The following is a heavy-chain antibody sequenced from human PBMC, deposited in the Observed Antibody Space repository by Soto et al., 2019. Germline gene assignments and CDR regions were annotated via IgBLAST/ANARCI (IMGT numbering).Heavy chain of an antibody. D-gene: IGHD1-26*01. CDR1: GFTFSDHY. CDR3: ARAHSGSYYYFDY. CDR2: TRNKANSYTT. V-gene: IGHV3-72*01. Sequence: GGSLRLSCAASGFTFSDHYMDWVRQAPGKGLEWVGRTRNKANSYTTEYAASVKGRFTISRDDSKNSLYLQMNSLKTEDTAVYYCARAHSGSYYYFDYWGQGTLVTVSS. J-gene: IGHJ4*02.